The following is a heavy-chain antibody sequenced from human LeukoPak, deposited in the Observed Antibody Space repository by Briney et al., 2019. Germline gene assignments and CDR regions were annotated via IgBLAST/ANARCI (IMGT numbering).Heavy chain of an antibody. CDR1: GFTFSSYA. V-gene: IGHV3-23*01. CDR3: AKDIYFWSGYYSGAFDI. CDR2: ISGSGSST. D-gene: IGHD3-3*01. J-gene: IGHJ3*02. Sequence: GGSLRLSFAASGFTFSSYAMSWVRQAPGKGLEWVSAISGSGSSTYSADSVKGRFTISRDNSKMYLQMNSLRAEDTAVYYCAKDIYFWSGYYSGAFDIWGQGTMVTVSS.